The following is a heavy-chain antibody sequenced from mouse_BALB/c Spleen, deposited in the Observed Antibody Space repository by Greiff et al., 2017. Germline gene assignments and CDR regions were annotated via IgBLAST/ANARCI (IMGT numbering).Heavy chain of an antibody. CDR3: ASEVRREWFAY. Sequence: QVQLQQSGAELAKPGASVKMSRKASGYTFTSYWMHWVKQRPGQGLEWIGYINPSTGYTEYNQKFKDKATLTADKSSSTAYMQLSSLTSEDSAVYYCASEVRREWFAYWGQGTLVTVSA. V-gene: IGHV1-7*01. D-gene: IGHD2-14*01. J-gene: IGHJ3*01. CDR1: GYTFTSYW. CDR2: INPSTGYT.